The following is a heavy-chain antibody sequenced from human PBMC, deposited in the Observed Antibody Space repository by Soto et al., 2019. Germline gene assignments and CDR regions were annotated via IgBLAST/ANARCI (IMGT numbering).Heavy chain of an antibody. J-gene: IGHJ4*02. D-gene: IGHD4-17*01. CDR1: GFTFSTYS. Sequence: PGGSLRLSCAASGFTFSTYSMNWVRQAPGKGLEWVSYISSSSSNKYYAVSVEGRFTISRDNAKNSLYLQMNSLRVEDTAVYYCARMTTRISPGCWGQGTLVTVSS. CDR3: ARMTTRISPGC. V-gene: IGHV3-48*01. CDR2: ISSSSSNK.